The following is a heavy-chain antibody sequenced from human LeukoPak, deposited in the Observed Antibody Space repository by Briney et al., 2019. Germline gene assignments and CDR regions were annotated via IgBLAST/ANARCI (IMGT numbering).Heavy chain of an antibody. J-gene: IGHJ4*02. V-gene: IGHV1-2*06. CDR2: INPNNGGS. Sequence: ASVRVSCKASGYTFTGCYVHWGRQAPGQVLEWMGRINPNNGGSDYAQKFQGRVTMTRDTSITTAYMDLSRLTSDDTAVYYCARGPSGTGTTVYWGQGTLVTVSS. D-gene: IGHD1-7*01. CDR1: GYTFTGCY. CDR3: ARGPSGTGTTVY.